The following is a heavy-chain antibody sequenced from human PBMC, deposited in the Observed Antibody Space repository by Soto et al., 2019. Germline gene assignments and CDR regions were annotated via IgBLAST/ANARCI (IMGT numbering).Heavy chain of an antibody. CDR2: ISWNSGSI. J-gene: IGHJ3*02. CDR1: GFSFDDYA. CDR3: AKDISGDYDGVASFDI. D-gene: IGHD4-17*01. Sequence: GGSLRLSCAASGFSFDDYAMHWVRQAPGKGLEWVSGISWNSGSIGYADSVKGRFTISRDNAKNSLYLQMNSLRAEDTALYYCAKDISGDYDGVASFDIRGQGTMVTVSS. V-gene: IGHV3-9*01.